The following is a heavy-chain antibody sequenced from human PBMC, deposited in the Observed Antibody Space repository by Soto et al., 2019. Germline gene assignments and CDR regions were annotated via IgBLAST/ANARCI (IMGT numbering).Heavy chain of an antibody. V-gene: IGHV4-59*01. Sequence: PSDTLSLTFTVSGVSINNYYWTWIRQPPGKRLEWIGAIYYTGSTTYKPSLRSRVTFSVDTSKNQFYLSLTSVTAADTAVYFCAKVVYGGHLYXWGQGTLVTVSX. CDR1: GVSINNYY. CDR3: AKVVYGGHLYX. D-gene: IGHD2-8*01. J-gene: IGHJ4*02. CDR2: IYYTGST.